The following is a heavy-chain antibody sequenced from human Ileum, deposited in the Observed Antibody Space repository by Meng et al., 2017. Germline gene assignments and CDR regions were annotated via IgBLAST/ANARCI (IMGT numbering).Heavy chain of an antibody. V-gene: IGHV4-34*01. J-gene: IGHJ4*02. CDR3: ARGGGPRAYYFDY. D-gene: IGHD3-10*01. CDR1: GGSFSGYY. CDR2: IDHSGSA. Sequence: SETLSLTCAVYGGSFSGYYCGWIRQPPGKGLELIGEIDHSGSANYNPSLKSRVTISVDTSKNQFSLNLDSVTAADTAVYYCARGGGPRAYYFDYWGRGKLVNVDS.